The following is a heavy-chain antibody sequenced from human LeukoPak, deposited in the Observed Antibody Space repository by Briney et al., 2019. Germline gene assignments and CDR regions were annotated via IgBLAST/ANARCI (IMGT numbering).Heavy chain of an antibody. CDR1: GFTFSSYG. Sequence: GGSLRLSCAASGFTFSSYGMHWVRQAPGKGLEWVAFIRYDGSNKYYADSVKGRFTISRDNSKNTLHLQMNSLRAEDTAVYYCAKIEVHYSSSPPVDYWGQGTLVTVSS. J-gene: IGHJ4*02. V-gene: IGHV3-30*02. D-gene: IGHD6-6*01. CDR3: AKIEVHYSSSPPVDY. CDR2: IRYDGSNK.